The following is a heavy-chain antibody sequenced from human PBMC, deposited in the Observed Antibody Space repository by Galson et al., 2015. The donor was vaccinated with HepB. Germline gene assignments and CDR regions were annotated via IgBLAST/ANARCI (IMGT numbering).Heavy chain of an antibody. CDR2: ISGSGGST. CDR3: AKVLPVLWFGELLFNPWDY. J-gene: IGHJ4*02. Sequence: SLRLSCAASGFTFSSYAMSWVRQAPGKGLEWVSAISGSGGSTYYADSVKGRFTISRDNSKNTLYLQMNSLRAEDTAVYYCAKVLPVLWFGELLFNPWDYWGQGTLVTVSS. V-gene: IGHV3-23*01. D-gene: IGHD3-10*01. CDR1: GFTFSSYA.